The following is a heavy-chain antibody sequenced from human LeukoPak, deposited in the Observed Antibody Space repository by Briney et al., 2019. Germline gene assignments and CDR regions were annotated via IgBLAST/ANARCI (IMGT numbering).Heavy chain of an antibody. CDR1: GYTFTSYA. V-gene: IGHV1-3*01. Sequence: ASVKVSCKASGYTFTSYAMHWVRQAPGQGLEWMGWINAGNGNTKYSQKFQGRVTITRDTSASTAYMELSSLRSEDTAVYYCARGQGNWNHYYYYYYMDVWGKGTTVTVSS. CDR3: ARGQGNWNHYYYYYYMDV. CDR2: INAGNGNT. J-gene: IGHJ6*03. D-gene: IGHD1-20*01.